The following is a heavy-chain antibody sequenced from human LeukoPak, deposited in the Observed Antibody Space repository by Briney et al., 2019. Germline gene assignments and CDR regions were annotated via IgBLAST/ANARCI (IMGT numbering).Heavy chain of an antibody. Sequence: SETLSLTCAVYGGSFSGYYWSWIRQPPGKGLEWNGEINHSGSTNYNPSLKSRVAISVDTSKNQFSLKLSSVTAADTAVYYCARGVNSSSSSPYYFDYWGQGTLVTVSS. CDR3: ARGVNSSSSSPYYFDY. CDR2: INHSGST. V-gene: IGHV4-34*01. D-gene: IGHD6-6*01. J-gene: IGHJ4*02. CDR1: GGSFSGYY.